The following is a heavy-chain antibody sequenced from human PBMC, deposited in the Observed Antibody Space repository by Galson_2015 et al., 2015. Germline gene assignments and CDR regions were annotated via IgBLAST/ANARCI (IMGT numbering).Heavy chain of an antibody. CDR2: IYWDDDK. CDR3: AHSPYDYIWGRRRYYFDY. CDR1: GFSLSTSGVG. J-gene: IGHJ4*02. V-gene: IGHV2-5*02. D-gene: IGHD3-16*01. Sequence: PALVKSTQTLTLTCTFSGFSLSTSGVGVGWIRQPPGKALEWPALIYWDDDKRYSPSLKSRLTITKDTSKNQVVLTMTNMDPVDTATYYCAHSPYDYIWGRRRYYFDYWGQGTLVTVSS.